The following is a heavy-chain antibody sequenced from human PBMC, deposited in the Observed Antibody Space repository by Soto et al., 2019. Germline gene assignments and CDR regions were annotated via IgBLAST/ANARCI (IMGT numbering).Heavy chain of an antibody. CDR3: AKDPSTGPPDC. Sequence: GGSLRLSCAAAGFMFSSYGMSWVRQAPGKGLQWVATIHPSGGSTHYAESVRGRFTISRDNSRDTLYLQMNSLRAEDTAVYYCAKDPSTGPPDCWGQGALVTVSS. CDR1: GFMFSSYG. J-gene: IGHJ4*02. CDR2: IHPSGGST. D-gene: IGHD3-9*01. V-gene: IGHV3-23*01.